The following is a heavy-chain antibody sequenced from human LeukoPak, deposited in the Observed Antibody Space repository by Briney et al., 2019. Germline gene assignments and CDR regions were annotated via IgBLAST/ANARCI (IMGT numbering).Heavy chain of an antibody. CDR2: INHSGIT. Sequence: SETLSLTCVVYGGPFSGYYRSWIRQPPGKGLEWIGEINHSGITRYNPSLKSRVTISVDTSKNQFSLKLNSVTAADTAVYYCARGMIAASELRLAWGQGPWSPSPQ. D-gene: IGHD6-13*01. CDR1: GGPFSGYY. V-gene: IGHV4-34*01. CDR3: ARGMIAASELRLA. J-gene: IGHJ5*02.